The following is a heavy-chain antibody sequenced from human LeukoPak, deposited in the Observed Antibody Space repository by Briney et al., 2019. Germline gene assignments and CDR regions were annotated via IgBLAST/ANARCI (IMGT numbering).Heavy chain of an antibody. V-gene: IGHV3-53*01. CDR1: GFTVSSNY. CDR3: AKDRSLWFGELGDY. D-gene: IGHD3-10*01. J-gene: IGHJ4*02. CDR2: IYSGGST. Sequence: PGGSLRLSCAASGFTVSSNYMSWVRQAPGKGLEWVSVIYSGGSTYYADSVKGRFTISRDNSKNTLYLQMNSLRAEDTAVYYCAKDRSLWFGELGDYWGQGTLVTVSS.